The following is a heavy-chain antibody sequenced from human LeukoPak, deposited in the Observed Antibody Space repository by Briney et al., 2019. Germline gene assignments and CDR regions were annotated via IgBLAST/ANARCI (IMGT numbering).Heavy chain of an antibody. CDR1: GFTFSSYS. D-gene: IGHD1-26*01. CDR2: ISYDGSNK. V-gene: IGHV3-30*01. CDR3: ARSSGSYSHEFFQH. Sequence: GGSLRLPCAASGFTFSSYSMHWVRQAPGKGLEWVAVISYDGSNKYYADSVKGRFTISRDNSKNTLYLQMNSLRAEDTAVYYCARSSGSYSHEFFQHWGQGTLVTVSS. J-gene: IGHJ1*01.